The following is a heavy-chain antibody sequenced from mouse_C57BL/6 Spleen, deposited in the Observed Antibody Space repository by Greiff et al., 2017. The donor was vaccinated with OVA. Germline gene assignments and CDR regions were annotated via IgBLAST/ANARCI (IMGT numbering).Heavy chain of an antibody. CDR2: INPSNGGT. J-gene: IGHJ4*01. D-gene: IGHD2-2*01. CDR1: GYTFTSYW. V-gene: IGHV1-53*01. Sequence: QVQLKQPGTELVKPGASVKLSCKASGYTFTSYWMHWVKQRPGQGLEWIGNINPSNGGTNYNEKFKSKATLTVDKSSSTAYMQLSSLTSEDSAVYYCALYGYDNYAMDYWGQGTSVTVSS. CDR3: ALYGYDNYAMDY.